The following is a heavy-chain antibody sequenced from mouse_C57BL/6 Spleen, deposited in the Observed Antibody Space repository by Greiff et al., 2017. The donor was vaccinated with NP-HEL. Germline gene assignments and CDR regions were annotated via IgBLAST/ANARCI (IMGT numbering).Heavy chain of an antibody. CDR2: INPNNGGT. J-gene: IGHJ2*01. Sequence: VQLQQSGPELVKPGASVKITCKASGYTFTDYNMDWVKQSHGKSLEWIGDINPNNGGTIYNQKFKGKATMTVEKSSSTDYMELRSLTSEDTAVYYCASGDGYLYYFDYWGQGTTLTVSS. V-gene: IGHV1-18*01. D-gene: IGHD2-3*01. CDR1: GYTFTDYN. CDR3: ASGDGYLYYFDY.